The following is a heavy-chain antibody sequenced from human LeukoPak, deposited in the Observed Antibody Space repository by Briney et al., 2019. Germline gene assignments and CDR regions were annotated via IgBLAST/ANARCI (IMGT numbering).Heavy chain of an antibody. CDR2: ISYDGSNK. D-gene: IGHD6-19*01. V-gene: IGHV3-30*01. CDR3: ARDKGQFYYMDV. J-gene: IGHJ6*03. Sequence: GRSLRLSCAASGFTFSSYAMHWVRQAPGKGLEWVAVISYDGSNKYYADSVKGRFTISRDNSKNTLYLQMNSLRAEDTAVYYCARDKGQFYYMDVWGKGTTVTVSS. CDR1: GFTFSSYA.